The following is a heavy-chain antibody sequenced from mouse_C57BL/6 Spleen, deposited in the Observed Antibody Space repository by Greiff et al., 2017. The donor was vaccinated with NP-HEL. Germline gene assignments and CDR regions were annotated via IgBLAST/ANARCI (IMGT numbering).Heavy chain of an antibody. CDR2: IHPNSGST. Sequence: QVQLQQPGAELVKPGASVKLSCKASGYTFTSYWMHWVKQRPGQGLEWIGMIHPNSGSTNYNETFKSKATLTVDKSPSTAYMQLSSLTSEDSAVYYCARGVYSNYGAMDYWGQGTSVTVSS. CDR1: GYTFTSYW. V-gene: IGHV1-64*01. D-gene: IGHD2-5*01. J-gene: IGHJ4*01. CDR3: ARGVYSNYGAMDY.